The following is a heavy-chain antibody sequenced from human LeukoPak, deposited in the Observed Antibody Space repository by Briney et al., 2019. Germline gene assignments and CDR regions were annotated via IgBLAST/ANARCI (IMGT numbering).Heavy chain of an antibody. CDR3: GRTYSSGWSDY. J-gene: IGHJ4*02. CDR2: IYYSGST. V-gene: IGHV4-39*01. Sequence: SETLSLTCTVSGGSISSSSYYWGRIRPPPGKELEWIGSIYYSGSTYYNPSLNSRATISVDTSKNQFSVKLSSVTAADTAVYYCGRTYSSGWSDYWGQGTLVTVSS. D-gene: IGHD6-19*01. CDR1: GGSISSSSYY.